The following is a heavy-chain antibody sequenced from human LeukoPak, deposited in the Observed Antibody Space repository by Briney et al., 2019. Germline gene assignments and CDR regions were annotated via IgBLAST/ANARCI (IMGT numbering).Heavy chain of an antibody. CDR1: GFTFSSYA. Sequence: RAGGSLRLSCAASGFTFSSYAMSWVRQAPGKGLEWVSAISGSGGSTYYADSVKGRFTISRDNAKNSLYLQMNSLRAEDTALYYCARAVNDFWSGSYDYWGQGTLVTVSS. J-gene: IGHJ4*02. D-gene: IGHD3-3*01. CDR2: ISGSGGST. CDR3: ARAVNDFWSGSYDY. V-gene: IGHV3-23*01.